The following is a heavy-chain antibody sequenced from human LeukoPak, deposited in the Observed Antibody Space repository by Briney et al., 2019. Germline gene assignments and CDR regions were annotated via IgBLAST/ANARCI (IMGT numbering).Heavy chain of an antibody. V-gene: IGHV4-59*06. J-gene: IGHJ4*02. Sequence: PSETLSLTCTVSGGSMSSSYWNWIRQHPGKGLEWIGYIYYSGSTYYNPSLKSRVTISVDTSKNQFSLKLSSVTAADTAVYYCARANSSSWLRTHFDYWGQGTLVTVSS. CDR2: IYYSGST. D-gene: IGHD6-13*01. CDR1: GGSMSSSY. CDR3: ARANSSSWLRTHFDY.